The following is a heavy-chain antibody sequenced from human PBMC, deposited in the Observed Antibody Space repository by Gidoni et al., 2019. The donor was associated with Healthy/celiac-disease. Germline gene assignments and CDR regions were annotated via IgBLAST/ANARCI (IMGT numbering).Heavy chain of an antibody. CDR3: ASHSSSWYRFDY. CDR1: GGTFSSYA. Sequence: VQLVQSGAEVKKPGSSVKVSCKASGGTFSSYAISWVRQAPGHGLEWMGGIIPIFVTANYAQKFQGRVTITADESTSTAYMELSSLRSEDTAVYYCASHSSSWYRFDYWGQGTLVTVSS. D-gene: IGHD6-13*01. J-gene: IGHJ4*02. CDR2: IIPIFVTA. V-gene: IGHV1-69*01.